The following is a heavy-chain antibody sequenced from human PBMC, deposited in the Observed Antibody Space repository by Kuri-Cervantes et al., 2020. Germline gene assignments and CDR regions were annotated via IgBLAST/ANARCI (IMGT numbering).Heavy chain of an antibody. D-gene: IGHD3-10*01. J-gene: IGHJ4*02. CDR3: AKNYGSENFDY. Sequence: GESLKISCAASGFTFSSYGMHWVRQAPGKGLEWVAVISFDGSNKYYADSVKGRFTISRDNSKNTLYLQMNSLRAEDTAVYYCAKNYGSENFDYWGQGTLVTVSS. V-gene: IGHV3-30*18. CDR2: ISFDGSNK. CDR1: GFTFSSYG.